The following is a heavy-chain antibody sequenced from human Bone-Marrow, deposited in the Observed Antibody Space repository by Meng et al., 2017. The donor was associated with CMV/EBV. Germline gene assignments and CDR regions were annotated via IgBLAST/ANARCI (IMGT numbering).Heavy chain of an antibody. V-gene: IGHV4-39*01. CDR1: GGSISSSSYY. CDR3: ARRDSNYLNWFDP. D-gene: IGHD4-11*01. J-gene: IGHJ5*02. Sequence: SETLSLTCTVSGGSISSSSYYWGWIRQPPGKGLEWIGSIYYSGSTYYNPSLKSRVTISVDTSKNQFSLKLSSVTAADTAVYYCARRDSNYLNWFDPRGQGTLVTVSS. CDR2: IYYSGST.